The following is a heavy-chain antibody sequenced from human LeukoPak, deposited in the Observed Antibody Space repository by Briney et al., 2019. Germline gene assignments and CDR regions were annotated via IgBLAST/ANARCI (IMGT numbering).Heavy chain of an antibody. V-gene: IGHV3-21*01. Sequence: GGSLRLSCAASGFTFCSYSMNWVRQAPGKGLEWVSSISSSSSYIYYADSVKGRFTISRDNAKNSLYLQMNSLRAEDTAVYYCARSLKLIAVAGGDYWGQGTLVTVSS. CDR3: ARSLKLIAVAGGDY. D-gene: IGHD6-19*01. CDR1: GFTFCSYS. CDR2: ISSSSSYI. J-gene: IGHJ4*02.